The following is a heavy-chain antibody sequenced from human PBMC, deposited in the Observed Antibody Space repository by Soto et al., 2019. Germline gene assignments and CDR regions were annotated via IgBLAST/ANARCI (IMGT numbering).Heavy chain of an antibody. CDR3: ARGLYYYDSSGYWGY. D-gene: IGHD3-22*01. CDR1: GFTFSSYS. J-gene: IGHJ4*02. V-gene: IGHV3-48*02. Sequence: LRLSCAASGFTFSSYSMNWVRQAPGKGLEWVSYISSSSSTIYYADSVKGRFTIPRDNAKNSLYLQMNSLRDEDTAVYYCARGLYYYDSSGYWGYWGQGTLVTVSS. CDR2: ISSSSSTI.